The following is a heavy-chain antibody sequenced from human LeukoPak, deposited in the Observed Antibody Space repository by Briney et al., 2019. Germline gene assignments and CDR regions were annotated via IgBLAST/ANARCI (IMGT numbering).Heavy chain of an antibody. V-gene: IGHV4-59*12. Sequence: SETLSLTCTVSGGSISSYYWSWIRQPPGKGLEWIGYIYYSGSTYYNPSLKSRVTISVDTSKNQFSLKLSSVTAADTAVYYCARDRGGYYGNNWFDPWGQGTLVTVSS. CDR3: ARDRGGYYGNNWFDP. CDR1: GGSISSYY. D-gene: IGHD3-22*01. J-gene: IGHJ5*02. CDR2: IYYSGST.